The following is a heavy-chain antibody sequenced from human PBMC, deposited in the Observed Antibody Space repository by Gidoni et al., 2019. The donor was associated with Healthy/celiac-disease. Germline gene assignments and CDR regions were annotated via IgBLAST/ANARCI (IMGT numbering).Heavy chain of an antibody. D-gene: IGHD6-19*01. CDR2: IDAGNGNT. CDR1: GYTLSSHA. Sequence: QVQLSHSGAEVTKPGASVKLPCQASGYTLSSHAMHWVRQAPGQRLEWMGWIDAGNGNTKYSQEFQGRVTITRDTSASTAYMELSSLRAEDTAVYYCAREAVDSGWYGEDRYNWFDPWGQGTLVTVSS. J-gene: IGHJ5*02. V-gene: IGHV1-3*01. CDR3: AREAVDSGWYGEDRYNWFDP.